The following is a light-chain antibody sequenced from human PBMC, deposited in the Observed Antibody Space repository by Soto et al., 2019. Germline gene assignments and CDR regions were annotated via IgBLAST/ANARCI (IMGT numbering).Light chain of an antibody. CDR1: QSVSSNY. CDR3: QQYGNTPLS. Sequence: EIVLTQSPGTLSLSPGERATLSCRASQSVSSNYLAWYQQKAGQAPRLVVYGASSRATGIPDRFSASGSGTDFTLTISRLEPEDFAVYYCQQYGNTPLSFGQGTKVDIK. J-gene: IGKJ1*01. V-gene: IGKV3-20*01. CDR2: GAS.